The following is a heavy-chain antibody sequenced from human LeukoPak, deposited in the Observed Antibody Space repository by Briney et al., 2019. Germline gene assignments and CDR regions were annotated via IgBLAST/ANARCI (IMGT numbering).Heavy chain of an antibody. CDR3: AKDSEQLVFYSYFDY. D-gene: IGHD6-13*01. CDR2: ISWDGGST. CDR1: GFTFDDYT. Sequence: PGGSLTLSCAASGFTFDDYTMHWVRQAPGKGLEWVSLISWDGGSTYYADSVKGRFTISRDNSKNSLYLQMNSLRTEDTALYYCAKDSEQLVFYSYFDYWGQGTLVTVSS. J-gene: IGHJ4*02. V-gene: IGHV3-43*01.